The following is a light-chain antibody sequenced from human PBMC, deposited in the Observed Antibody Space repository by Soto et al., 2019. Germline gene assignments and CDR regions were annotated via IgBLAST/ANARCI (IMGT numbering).Light chain of an antibody. V-gene: IGKV3-20*01. CDR2: DAS. CDR3: QQYVGSPRT. J-gene: IGKJ1*01. Sequence: EIVLTQSPGTLSLSPGERATLSCRASQSVSSRSLAWYQQKPGQAPRLLISDASNRAADIPDRFSGSGSGTDFTLTINRLEPEDFAVYYCQQYVGSPRTFGQGTKVEIK. CDR1: QSVSSRS.